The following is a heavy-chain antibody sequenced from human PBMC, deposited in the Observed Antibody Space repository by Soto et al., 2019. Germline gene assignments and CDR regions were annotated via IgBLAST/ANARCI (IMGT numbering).Heavy chain of an antibody. CDR3: VREDCSSASCYGADGFDV. CDR1: GFSFRSHW. V-gene: IGHV3-74*01. J-gene: IGHJ3*01. Sequence: GGSLRLSCAASGFSFRSHWMHWVRQAPGKGLVWVSRIDGDGIITSYAGSVKGRFTISRDNAKNTLYLQVNSLRAEDTAVYYCVREDCSSASCYGADGFDVWGQGTMVTVSS. CDR2: IDGDGIIT. D-gene: IGHD2-2*01.